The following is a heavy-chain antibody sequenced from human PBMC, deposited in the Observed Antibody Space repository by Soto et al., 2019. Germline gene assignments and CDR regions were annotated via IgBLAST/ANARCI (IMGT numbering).Heavy chain of an antibody. V-gene: IGHV4-30-2*01. CDR2: IYHSGST. J-gene: IGHJ4*02. CDR1: GGSISSGGYS. Sequence: QLQLQESGSGLVKPSQTLSLTCAVSGGSISSGGYSWSWIRQPPGKGLEWIGYIYHSGSTYYNPALKSRVTILADRSKNPFSLKLSSVTAADTAVYYWARGGVVALGYWGQGTPVTVSS. CDR3: ARGGVVALGY. D-gene: IGHD2-15*01.